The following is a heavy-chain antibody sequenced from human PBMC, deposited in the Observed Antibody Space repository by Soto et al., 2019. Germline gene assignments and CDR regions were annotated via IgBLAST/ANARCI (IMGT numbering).Heavy chain of an antibody. V-gene: IGHV3-30*02. J-gene: IGHJ4*02. CDR3: AKDRGYYSSSWPSY. Sequence: SVRGRLTLSRDNSKNTVYLQMNSLRAEDTAVYYCAKDRGYYSSSWPSYWGQGTLVTVSS. D-gene: IGHD6-13*01.